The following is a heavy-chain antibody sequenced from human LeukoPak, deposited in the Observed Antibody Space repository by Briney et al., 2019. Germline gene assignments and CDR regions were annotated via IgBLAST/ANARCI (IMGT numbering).Heavy chain of an antibody. CDR3: AKGQSGYTYGYFH. D-gene: IGHD5-18*01. Sequence: GGSLRLSCAASGFTFSSDAMSWVRQAPGKGLEWVSAISGSGVSTYYADSVKGRFTISRDNSKNTLYLQMNSLRAEDTAVYYCAKGQSGYTYGYFHWGQGTLVTVSS. CDR1: GFTFSSDA. V-gene: IGHV3-23*01. J-gene: IGHJ4*02. CDR2: ISGSGVST.